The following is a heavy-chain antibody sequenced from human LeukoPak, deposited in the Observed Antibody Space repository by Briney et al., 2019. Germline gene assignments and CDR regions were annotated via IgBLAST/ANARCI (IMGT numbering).Heavy chain of an antibody. CDR2: ISSGGST. CDR3: ARDGYSFGHDFDY. Sequence: SETLSLTCTVSGGSISSSGYYWGWIRQPPGKGLEWIGSISSGGSTHYIPSLKSRVTISVDTPKNQFSLKLSSVTAADTAVYYCARDGYSFGHDFDYWGQGTLVTVSS. D-gene: IGHD5-18*01. V-gene: IGHV4-39*02. J-gene: IGHJ4*02. CDR1: GGSISSSGYY.